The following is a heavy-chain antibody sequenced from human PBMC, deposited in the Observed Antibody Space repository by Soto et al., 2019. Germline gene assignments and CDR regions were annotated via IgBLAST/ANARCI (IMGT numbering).Heavy chain of an antibody. Sequence: SVKGRFTISRDNSKNTLYLQMNSLRAEDTAVYYCARRDSSGYDGFDIWGQGTMVTFSS. J-gene: IGHJ3*02. V-gene: IGHV3-30*07. D-gene: IGHD3-22*01. CDR3: ARRDSSGYDGFDI.